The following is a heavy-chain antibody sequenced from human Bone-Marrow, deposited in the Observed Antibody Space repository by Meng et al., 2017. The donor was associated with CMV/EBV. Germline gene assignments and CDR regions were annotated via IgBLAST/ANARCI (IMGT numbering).Heavy chain of an antibody. CDR1: GGSFSGYY. J-gene: IGHJ5*02. V-gene: IGHV4-34*01. Sequence: SETLSLTCAVYGGSFSGYYWSWIRQPPGKGLEWIGSIYYSGSTYYNPSLKSRVTISVDTSKNQFSLKLSSVTAADTAVYYCARHSSGYSYGYSSRYNWFDPWGQGTLVTVSS. D-gene: IGHD5-18*01. CDR3: ARHSSGYSYGYSSRYNWFDP. CDR2: IYYSGST.